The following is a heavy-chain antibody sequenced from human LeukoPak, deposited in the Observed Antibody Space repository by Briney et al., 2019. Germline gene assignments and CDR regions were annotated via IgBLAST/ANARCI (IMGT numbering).Heavy chain of an antibody. V-gene: IGHV1-69*06. J-gene: IGHJ4*02. Sequence: SVKVSCKASGGTFSSYAISWVRQAPGQGLEWMGGIIPIFGTANYAQKLQGRVTITADKSTSTAYMELSSLRSEDTAVYYCASPRIAVAGYYFDYWGQGTLVTVSS. D-gene: IGHD6-19*01. CDR1: GGTFSSYA. CDR2: IIPIFGTA. CDR3: ASPRIAVAGYYFDY.